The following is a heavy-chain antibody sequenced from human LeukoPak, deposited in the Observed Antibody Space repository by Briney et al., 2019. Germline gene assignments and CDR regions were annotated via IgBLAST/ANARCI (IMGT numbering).Heavy chain of an antibody. V-gene: IGHV6-1*01. Sequence: SQTPSLTCAISGDSVSSNNGAWNWIRQSPSRGLEWLGRTYYRSKWYNDYAASIQGRITINPDTSKNQFSLQLYSVTPEDTAVYYCARDVGTTGWHTFDYWGQGTLVTVSS. J-gene: IGHJ4*02. CDR1: GDSVSSNNGA. D-gene: IGHD6-19*01. CDR3: ARDVGTTGWHTFDY. CDR2: TYYRSKWYN.